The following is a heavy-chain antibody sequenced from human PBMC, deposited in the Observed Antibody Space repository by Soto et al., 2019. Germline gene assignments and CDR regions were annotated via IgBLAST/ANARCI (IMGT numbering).Heavy chain of an antibody. CDR3: ARDKQRLVKMYGYSDY. Sequence: QVQLVESGGGVVQPGRSLRLSCAASGFTFSSYGMHWVRQAPGKGLEWVAVIWYDGSNKYYADSVKGRFTISRDNSKTPLNLKMNSLRAEDRAGYYWARDKQRLVKMYGYSDYWGQGTLVTVSS. J-gene: IGHJ4*02. CDR2: IWYDGSNK. CDR1: GFTFSSYG. V-gene: IGHV3-33*01. D-gene: IGHD6-13*01.